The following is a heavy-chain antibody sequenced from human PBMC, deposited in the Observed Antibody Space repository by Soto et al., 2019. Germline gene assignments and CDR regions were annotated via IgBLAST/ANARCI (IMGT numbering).Heavy chain of an antibody. CDR2: ISSTTNYI. V-gene: IGHV3-21*06. CDR3: ARESEDLTSNFDY. CDR1: RFMFSRYA. Sequence: GGSLRLSCAASRFMFSRYAMSWVRQAPGKGLEWVSSISSTTNYIYYGDSMKGRFTISRDNAKNSLYLEMNSLRAEDTAVYYCARESEDLTSNFDYWGQGTLVTVSS. J-gene: IGHJ4*02.